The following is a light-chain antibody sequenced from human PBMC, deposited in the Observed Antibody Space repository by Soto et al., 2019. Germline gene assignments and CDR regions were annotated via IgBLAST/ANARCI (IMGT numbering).Light chain of an antibody. V-gene: IGKV3-20*01. Sequence: EIVLTQSPGTLSLSPGERATLSCRASQTISSSYLAWYHQKPGQAPRLLIYGASSRATGIPDRFSGSGSGTEFTLTISSLQSEDFAVYYCQQYNNWPRTFGQGTKVDIK. CDR3: QQYNNWPRT. CDR1: QTISSSY. J-gene: IGKJ1*01. CDR2: GAS.